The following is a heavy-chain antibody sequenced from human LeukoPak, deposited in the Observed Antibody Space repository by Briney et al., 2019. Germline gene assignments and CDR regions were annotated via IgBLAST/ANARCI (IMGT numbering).Heavy chain of an antibody. CDR2: ISDSGSTA. Sequence: GGSLRLSCGASGFSFSNYAMTWIRQAPGKGLEWASGISDSGSTAFYADSVKGRFTSSRDNPKNTLYLQINSLRAEDTAVYYCAKDMQTWPRFPDYWGQGTLVTVSS. V-gene: IGHV3-23*01. CDR1: GFSFSNYA. CDR3: AKDMQTWPRFPDY. D-gene: IGHD5-12*01. J-gene: IGHJ4*02.